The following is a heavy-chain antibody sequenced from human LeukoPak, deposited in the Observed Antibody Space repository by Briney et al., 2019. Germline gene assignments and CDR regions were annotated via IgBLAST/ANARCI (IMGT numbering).Heavy chain of an antibody. CDR1: GGSISSYY. J-gene: IGHJ4*01. D-gene: IGHD1-20*01. CDR2: VYYSGST. CDR3: ARALGYDWNDPRFYFDY. Sequence: SECLSLTCTVSGGSISSYYWSWIRQPPGKGLEWIGYVYYSGSTNYNPSLKSRVTISVDTSKNQFSLQLSSVTAADTAVYYCARALGYDWNDPRFYFDYWGQGTLVTVSS. V-gene: IGHV4-59*01.